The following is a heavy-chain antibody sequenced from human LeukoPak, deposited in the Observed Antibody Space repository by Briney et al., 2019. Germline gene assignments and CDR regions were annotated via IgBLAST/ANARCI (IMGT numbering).Heavy chain of an antibody. J-gene: IGHJ4*02. CDR3: ARFWAYDILTRYFDY. CDR2: IYYSGST. V-gene: IGHV4-59*01. Sequence: SETLSLPCTVSGGFINDYYGTWIRQPPEKGLEWIGYIYYSGSTNYNPSLKSRVTISVDTSKNQFSLKLSSVTAADTAVYYCARFWAYDILTRYFDYWGQGTLVTVSS. CDR1: GGFINDYY. D-gene: IGHD3-9*01.